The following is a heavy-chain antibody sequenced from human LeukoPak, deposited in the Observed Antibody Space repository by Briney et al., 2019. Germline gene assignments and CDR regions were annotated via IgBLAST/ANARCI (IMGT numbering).Heavy chain of an antibody. J-gene: IGHJ4*02. D-gene: IGHD3-22*01. V-gene: IGHV4-59*01. CDR1: GGSISSYY. CDR2: IYYSGST. CDR3: AGGGSGYYYYFDY. Sequence: PSETLSLTCTVSGGSISSYYWSWIRQPPGKGLEWIGYIYYSGSTNYNPSLKSRVTISVDTSKNQFSLRLSSVTAADTAVYYCAGGGSGYYYYFDYWGQGTLVTVSS.